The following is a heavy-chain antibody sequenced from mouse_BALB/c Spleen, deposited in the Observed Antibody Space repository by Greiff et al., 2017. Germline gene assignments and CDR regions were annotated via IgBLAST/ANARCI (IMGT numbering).Heavy chain of an antibody. CDR1: GFNIKDTY. CDR3: TRSRYDDY. CDR2: IYPGSGST. V-gene: IGHV1-55*01. D-gene: IGHD2-14*01. Sequence: QVQLQQSGAELVKPGASVKLSCTASGFNIKDTYMHWVKQRPGQGLEWIGNIYPGSGSTNYDEKFKSKATLTVDTSSSTAYMQLSSLTSEDSAVYYCTRSRYDDYWGQGTTLTVSS. J-gene: IGHJ2*01.